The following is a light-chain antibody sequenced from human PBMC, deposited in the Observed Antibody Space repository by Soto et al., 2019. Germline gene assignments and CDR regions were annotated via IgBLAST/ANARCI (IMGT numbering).Light chain of an antibody. CDR2: DVN. CDR1: SSDVGRYDY. CDR3: SSYAGNSIYV. Sequence: QSVLTQPPSASGSPGQSVTISCTGSSSDVGRYDYVPWYQHHPGKAPKLMMFDVNKRPSGVPDRFSGSRSGNTASLTVSGLQAEDEADYFCSSYAGNSIYVFGTGTKVTVL. V-gene: IGLV2-8*01. J-gene: IGLJ1*01.